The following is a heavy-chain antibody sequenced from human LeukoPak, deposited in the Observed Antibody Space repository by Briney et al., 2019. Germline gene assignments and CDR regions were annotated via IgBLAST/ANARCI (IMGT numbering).Heavy chain of an antibody. CDR1: GYSFTSYW. D-gene: IGHD6-13*01. CDR3: ARRGSSRFRFDP. J-gene: IGHJ5*02. V-gene: IGHV5-10-1*01. Sequence: GESLKISCKGSGYSFTSYWISWVRQMPGKGLEWMGRIDPSDSYTNYSPSFQGHVTISADKSISTAYLQWSSLKASDTAMYYCARRGSSRFRFDPWGQGTLVTVSS. CDR2: IDPSDSYT.